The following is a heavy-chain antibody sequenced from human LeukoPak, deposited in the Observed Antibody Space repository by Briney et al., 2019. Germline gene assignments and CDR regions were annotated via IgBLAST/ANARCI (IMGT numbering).Heavy chain of an antibody. Sequence: GRSPRLSCAASALSFDDYGMGWVRQVPGKGMEWVSGISWNGCITEYADSVKRRFTNSRDNANNSLYLQMNSLRAEDTALDHGARDQCQSTVKPGRGYFDLCVRGTLVTDPS. V-gene: IGHV3-20*01. CDR3: ARDQCQSTVKPGRGYFDL. D-gene: IGHD1-14*01. J-gene: IGHJ2*01. CDR2: ISWNGCIT. CDR1: ALSFDDYG.